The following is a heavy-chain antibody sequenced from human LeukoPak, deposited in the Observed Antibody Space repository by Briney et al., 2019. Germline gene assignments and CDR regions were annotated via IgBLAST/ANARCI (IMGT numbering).Heavy chain of an antibody. J-gene: IGHJ4*02. CDR2: IWYDGSNK. Sequence: GGSLRLSCAASGFTFSSYGMHWVRQAPGKGLEWVAVIWYDGSNKYYADSVKGRFTISRDNSKNTLYLQMNSLRAEDTAVYYCARVLRVEPYYFGYWGQGTLVTVSS. D-gene: IGHD1-14*01. CDR1: GFTFSSYG. V-gene: IGHV3-33*01. CDR3: ARVLRVEPYYFGY.